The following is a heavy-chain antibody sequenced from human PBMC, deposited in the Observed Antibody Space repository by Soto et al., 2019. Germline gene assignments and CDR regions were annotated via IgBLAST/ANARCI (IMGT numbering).Heavy chain of an antibody. Sequence: QVQLVESGGGVVQPGRSLRLSCAASGFTFSSYAMHWVRQAPGKGLEWVAVISYDGSNKYYADSVKGRFTISRDDSKNTLYLQMNSLRAEDTAVYYCARVGYCGGDCYPLDYWGQGTLVTVSS. D-gene: IGHD2-21*02. CDR2: ISYDGSNK. CDR3: ARVGYCGGDCYPLDY. CDR1: GFTFSSYA. V-gene: IGHV3-30-3*01. J-gene: IGHJ4*02.